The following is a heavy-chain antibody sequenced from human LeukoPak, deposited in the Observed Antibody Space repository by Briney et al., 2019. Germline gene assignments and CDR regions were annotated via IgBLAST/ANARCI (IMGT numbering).Heavy chain of an antibody. CDR2: IYPRDGST. Sequence: ASEKVSCKASGYSFTRNYIHWVRQAPGQGLEWMGMIYPRDGSTSYAQKFQGRVTVTRDTSTSTVHMELSGLRSEDTAVYYCARDQEAFDYWGQGTLVTVSS. J-gene: IGHJ4*02. V-gene: IGHV1-46*01. CDR3: ARDQEAFDY. CDR1: GYSFTRNY.